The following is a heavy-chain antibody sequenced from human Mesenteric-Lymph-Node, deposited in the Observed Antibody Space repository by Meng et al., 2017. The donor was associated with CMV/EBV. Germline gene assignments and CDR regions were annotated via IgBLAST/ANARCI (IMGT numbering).Heavy chain of an antibody. D-gene: IGHD4-23*01. V-gene: IGHV4-59*02. CDR3: ARDVDYGGNRAMGAFDI. J-gene: IGHJ3*02. CDR1: GGSVTTNHY. CDR2: VYYSGST. Sequence: GSLRLSCTVSGGSVTTNHYWSWIRQTPGKGLEWIGYVYYSGSTNYNPSLKTRVTISLDTSRYQFSLRLNSVTAADTAVYYCARDVDYGGNRAMGAFDIWGQGTMVTVSS.